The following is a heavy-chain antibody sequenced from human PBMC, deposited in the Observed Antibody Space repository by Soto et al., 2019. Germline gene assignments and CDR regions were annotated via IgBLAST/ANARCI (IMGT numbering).Heavy chain of an antibody. CDR1: GGSFSGYY. Sequence: SETLSLTCAVYGGSFSGYYWSWIRQPPGKGLEWIGEINHSGSTNYNPSLKSRVTISVDTSKNQFSLKLSSVTAADTAVYYCARVNGVMQFTMVRGVPSSPYYYYYMDVFRKRSTVTVSS. D-gene: IGHD3-10*01. V-gene: IGHV4-34*01. CDR3: ARVNGVMQFTMVRGVPSSPYYYYYMDV. CDR2: INHSGST. J-gene: IGHJ6*03.